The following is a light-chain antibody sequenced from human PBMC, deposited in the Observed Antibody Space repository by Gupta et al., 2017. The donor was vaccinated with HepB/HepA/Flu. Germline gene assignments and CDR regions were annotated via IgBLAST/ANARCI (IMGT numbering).Light chain of an antibody. J-gene: IGLJ2*01. CDR1: NIGTKS. CDR3: QLGDSSSDHLI. Sequence: YVLTQHPSLSVAPGRPASITGGGNNIGTKSGHWCQQKQGKAPVLVVYDDNDRPSGIPDGFSGANSSNTATMPTIRVEAADEAAYYCQLGDSSSDHLIFGGGTKLTVL. CDR2: DDN. V-gene: IGLV3-21*02.